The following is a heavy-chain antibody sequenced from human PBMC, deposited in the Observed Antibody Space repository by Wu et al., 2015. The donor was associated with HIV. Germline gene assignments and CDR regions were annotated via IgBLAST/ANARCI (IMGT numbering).Heavy chain of an antibody. CDR2: FDPKDGET. CDR3: ARVEELWFDP. V-gene: IGHV1-24*01. Sequence: QAQLVQSGAEVKKPGASMKVSCKVSGYTLTELSMHWVRQAPGKWLEWMGGFDPKDGETIYAQKFQGRVTMTEDTSTETAYMELSGLRSEDTAVYYCARVEELWFDPWGQGTLVTVSS. CDR1: GYTLTELS. J-gene: IGHJ5*02. D-gene: IGHD1-26*01.